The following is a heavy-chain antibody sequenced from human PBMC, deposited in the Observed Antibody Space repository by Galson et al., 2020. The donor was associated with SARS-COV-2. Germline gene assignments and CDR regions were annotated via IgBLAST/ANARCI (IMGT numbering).Heavy chain of an antibody. V-gene: IGHV3-30*18. CDR3: AKVGIGYCSGGSCQMFGYFDY. D-gene: IGHD2-15*01. CDR2: ISYDGSNK. CDR1: GFTFSSYG. J-gene: IGHJ4*02. Sequence: GESLKISCAASGFTFSSYGMHWVRQAPGKGLEWVAVISYDGSNKYYADSVKGRFTISRDNSKNTLYLQMNSLRAEDTAVYYCAKVGIGYCSGGSCQMFGYFDYWGQGTLVTVSS.